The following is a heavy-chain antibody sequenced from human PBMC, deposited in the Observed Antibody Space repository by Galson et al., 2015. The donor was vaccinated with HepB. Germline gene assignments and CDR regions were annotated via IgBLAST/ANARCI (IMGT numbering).Heavy chain of an antibody. V-gene: IGHV4-59*02. Sequence: SETLSLTCSVSGGSVRRYYSTWIRQPPGKGLEWIGYIYDSGSPDYNPSGSSGYNPPLPRRVTMSIDTSTTQVSLKVTSVTAADTAMYYCAVYSSGWTPSYYYYGMGVWGQGTAVTVSS. CDR1: GGSVRRYY. CDR3: AVYSSGWTPSYYYYGMGV. D-gene: IGHD6-19*01. J-gene: IGHJ6*02. CDR2: IYDSGSP.